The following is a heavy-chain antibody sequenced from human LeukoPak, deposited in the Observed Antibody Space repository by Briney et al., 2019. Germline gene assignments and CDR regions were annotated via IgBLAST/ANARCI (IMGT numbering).Heavy chain of an antibody. CDR3: ARGPGYYGSGSYPSVY. CDR1: GGSISSVRYF. J-gene: IGHJ4*02. Sequence: SQTLSLPCAVSGGSISSVRYFWTWIQQPAGNGLEWIERIYTSGSTNYNPSLNRRDTISLDTSKNQCSLRLSSVTAADTGVYYCARGPGYYGSGSYPSVYWGQGTLVTVSS. CDR2: IYTSGST. V-gene: IGHV4-61*02. D-gene: IGHD3-10*01.